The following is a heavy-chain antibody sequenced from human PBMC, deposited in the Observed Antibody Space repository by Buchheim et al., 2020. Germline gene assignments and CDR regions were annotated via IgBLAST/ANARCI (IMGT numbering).Heavy chain of an antibody. CDR1: GGSFTDYY. D-gene: IGHD2-8*01. CDR3: ARGDLWDSEWSTRKFDS. V-gene: IGHV4-34*01. CDR2: INHDGNF. J-gene: IGHJ4*02. Sequence: QVQLQQWGAGLLKPSETLSPTCTVSGGSFTDYYWNWIRQPPGKGLEWIGEINHDGNFNYNPSLKSRVTILVDKSQRQFSLRLTSVTAADTAVYYCARGDLWDSEWSTRKFDSWGQGTL.